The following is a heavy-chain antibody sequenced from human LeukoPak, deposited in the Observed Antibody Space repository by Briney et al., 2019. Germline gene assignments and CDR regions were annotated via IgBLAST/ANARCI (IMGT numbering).Heavy chain of an antibody. CDR1: GYTFSRYA. D-gene: IGHD2-2*01. CDR2: INTDSSDI. CDR3: ARDTFQPGLIDS. V-gene: IGHV3-21*05. J-gene: IGHJ4*02. Sequence: GGSLRLSCAASGYTFSRYAMNWVRQAPGKGLEWVSYINTDSSDIHYADPVKGRFTISRGNARNTLYLQLSGLRAEDSAVYYCARDTFQPGLIDSWGQGTLVTVSS.